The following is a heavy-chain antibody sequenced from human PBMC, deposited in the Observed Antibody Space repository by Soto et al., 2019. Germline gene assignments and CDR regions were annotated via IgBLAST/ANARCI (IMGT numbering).Heavy chain of an antibody. CDR1: GGYISSSY. D-gene: IGHD1-26*01. V-gene: IGHV4-59*08. CDR2: VYYTGST. CDR3: ARHATGGTYPLDY. J-gene: IGHJ4*02. Sequence: PSETLSLTCTVSGGYISSSYWSWIRQPPGKGLEWIAHVYYTGSTDYNPSLQSRLTISVDTSKNQFSLRVSSVTAADTAVYYCARHATGGTYPLDYRGQGTQVTVSS.